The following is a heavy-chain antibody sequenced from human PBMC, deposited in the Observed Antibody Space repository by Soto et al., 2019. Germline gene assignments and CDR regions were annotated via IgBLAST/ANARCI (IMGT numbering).Heavy chain of an antibody. CDR3: AKSLSALFSLGDFKY. CDR1: GFTFSSYA. J-gene: IGHJ4*02. Sequence: GGSLRLSCAASGFTFSSYALNWVRQAPGKGLEWVPEISGSGTSTYYAPSVKGRFIISSDSSKNTLYLRMYSLRAEDTAMYYCAKSLSALFSLGDFKYWGQGALVTVSS. CDR2: ISGSGTST. D-gene: IGHD2-21*01. V-gene: IGHV3-23*01.